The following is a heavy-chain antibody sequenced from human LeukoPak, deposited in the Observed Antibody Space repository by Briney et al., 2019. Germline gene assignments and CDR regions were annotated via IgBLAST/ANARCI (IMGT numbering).Heavy chain of an antibody. CDR1: GITFSNYL. Sequence: GGSLRLSCAASGITFSNYLMTWVRQAPGKGLECVANIKEDGGEKYYVDSVKGRFTISRDNAKNSLYLQMNSLRAEDTAVYFCAGGFGFLIESWGQGTLVTVSS. CDR3: AGGFGFLIES. D-gene: IGHD3-16*01. V-gene: IGHV3-7*04. CDR2: IKEDGGEK. J-gene: IGHJ4*02.